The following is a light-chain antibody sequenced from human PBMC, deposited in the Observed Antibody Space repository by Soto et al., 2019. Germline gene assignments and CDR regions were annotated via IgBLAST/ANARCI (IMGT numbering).Light chain of an antibody. Sequence: VIWMTQSPSLLAASTGDRVTISCRISQGISSYLAWYQQKPGKAPELLIYAASTLQSGVPSRFSGSGSGTDFTLTISCLQSEDFETYYCQQYYSFPWTFGQGTKVDIK. V-gene: IGKV1D-8*01. J-gene: IGKJ1*01. CDR2: AAS. CDR3: QQYYSFPWT. CDR1: QGISSY.